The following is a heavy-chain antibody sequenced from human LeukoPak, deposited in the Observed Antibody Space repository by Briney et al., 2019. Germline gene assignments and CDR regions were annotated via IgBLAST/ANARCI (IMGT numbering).Heavy chain of an antibody. Sequence: GGSLRLSCAASGFTFSSYAMSWVRQAPGKGLEWVSAITGSGGNTYYTDSVKGRFTISRDNSKNTLYLQMGSLRSEDTAVYYCAKDREWEFNFDYWGQGTLVTVSS. J-gene: IGHJ4*02. V-gene: IGHV3-23*01. D-gene: IGHD1-26*01. CDR1: GFTFSSYA. CDR3: AKDREWEFNFDY. CDR2: ITGSGGNT.